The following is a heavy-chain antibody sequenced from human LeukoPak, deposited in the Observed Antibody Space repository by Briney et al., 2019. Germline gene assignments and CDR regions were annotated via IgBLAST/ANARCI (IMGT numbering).Heavy chain of an antibody. CDR2: IYYSGST. D-gene: IGHD3-22*01. J-gene: IGHJ4*02. CDR3: AGSSGYYYVY. V-gene: IGHV4-30-4*01. Sequence: SQNLSLTCTVSGGSISSVAYYWSWIGQPPGQGLEWLGYIYYSGSTYYNPSLESRVTISVDTSKNQSSLKLSSVTASDTAVYYCAGSSGYYYVYWGQGTLVTVSS. CDR1: GGSISSVAYY.